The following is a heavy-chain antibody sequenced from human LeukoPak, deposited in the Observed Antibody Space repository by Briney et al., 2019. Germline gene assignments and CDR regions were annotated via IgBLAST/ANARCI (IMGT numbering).Heavy chain of an antibody. Sequence: GGSLRLSCAASGFTLSNHAMIWVRQAPGKGLEWVSSISGSGAMTYYADSVKGRFTISRDNAMDTLYLQMNSLRAEDTAVYYCAKDRCSNGVGCYYYYMDVWGKGTTVTISS. CDR3: AKDRCSNGVGCYYYYMDV. J-gene: IGHJ6*03. D-gene: IGHD2-8*01. V-gene: IGHV3-23*01. CDR1: GFTLSNHA. CDR2: ISGSGAMT.